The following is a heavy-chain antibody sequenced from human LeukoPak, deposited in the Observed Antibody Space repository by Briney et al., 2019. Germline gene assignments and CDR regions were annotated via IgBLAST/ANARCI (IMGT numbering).Heavy chain of an antibody. Sequence: GGSLRLSCAASGFTFSSYAMSWVRQAPGKGLEWVSGILDSGYSTYYANSVKGRFTISRDNSNNTLYLQMNSLRAEDTAVYYCSKLGGHPLHNYYVGVWGKGTTVAVSS. CDR1: GFTFSSYA. CDR3: SKLGGHPLHNYYVGV. J-gene: IGHJ6*03. D-gene: IGHD3-16*01. CDR2: ILDSGYST. V-gene: IGHV3-23*01.